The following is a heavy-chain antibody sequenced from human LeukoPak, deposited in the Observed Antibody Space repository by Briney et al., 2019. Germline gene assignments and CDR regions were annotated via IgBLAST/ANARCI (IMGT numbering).Heavy chain of an antibody. CDR1: GYTFTSYG. D-gene: IGHD6-19*01. J-gene: IGHJ4*02. Sequence: ASVKVSCKASGYTFTSYGISWVRQAPGQGLEWMGWISAYNGNTNYAQKFQGRVTMTRDTSINTAYMELTSLRSEDTAVYYCARGPHTSGWPQQYYWGQGTLVAVSS. V-gene: IGHV1-18*01. CDR2: ISAYNGNT. CDR3: ARGPHTSGWPQQYY.